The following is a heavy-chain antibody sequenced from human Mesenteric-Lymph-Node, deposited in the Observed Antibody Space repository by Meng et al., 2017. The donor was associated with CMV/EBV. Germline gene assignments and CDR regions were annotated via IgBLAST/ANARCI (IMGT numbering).Heavy chain of an antibody. CDR1: GFTFNDYA. CDR2: ISYDGSND. CDR3: ARETTGLDY. V-gene: IGHV3-30*09. Sequence: GESLKISCEASGFTFNDYAIHWLRQAPGKGLEWVAEISYDGSNDYYTDSAKGRFAVSRDNSINTLWLQMNSLRIDDTAVYYCARETTGLDYWGQGTLVTVSS. D-gene: IGHD4-17*01. J-gene: IGHJ4*02.